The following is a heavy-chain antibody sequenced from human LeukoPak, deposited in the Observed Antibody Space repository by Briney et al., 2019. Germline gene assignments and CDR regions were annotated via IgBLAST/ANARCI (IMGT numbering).Heavy chain of an antibody. CDR2: ISYDGSNK. CDR1: GFTFSSYG. CDR3: AKAFGSSGYYFDY. V-gene: IGHV3-30*18. D-gene: IGHD3-22*01. J-gene: IGHJ4*02. Sequence: PGRSLRLSCAASGFTFSSYGMHWVRQAPGKGLEWLAVISYDGSNKYYADSVKGRSTISRDNSQNTLYLQMNSLRAEDTAVYYCAKAFGSSGYYFDYWGQGTLVTVSS.